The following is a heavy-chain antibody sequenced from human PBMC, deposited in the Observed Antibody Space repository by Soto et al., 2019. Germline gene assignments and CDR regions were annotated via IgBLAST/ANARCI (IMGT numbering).Heavy chain of an antibody. CDR3: TKSYYDSSGYYYYFDY. D-gene: IGHD3-22*01. CDR1: GFTFSNYA. Sequence: GGSLRLSCAASGFTFSNYAMSWVRQAPGKGLEWVSAISGSGGSAYYADSVKGRFTISRDNSKNTLYVQMNSLRAEDTAVYYCTKSYYDSSGYYYYFDYWGQGTLVTVSS. V-gene: IGHV3-23*01. CDR2: ISGSGGSA. J-gene: IGHJ4*02.